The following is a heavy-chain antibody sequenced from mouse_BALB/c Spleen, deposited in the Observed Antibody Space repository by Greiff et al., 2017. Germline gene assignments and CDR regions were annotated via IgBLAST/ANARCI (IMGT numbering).Heavy chain of an antibody. D-gene: IGHD2-1*01. J-gene: IGHJ3*01. CDR1: GYTFTSYT. CDR2: INPSSGYT. Sequence: VQLQQSGAELARPGASVKMSCKASGYTFTSYTMHWVKQRPGQGLEWIGYINPSSGYTNYNQKFKDKATLTADKSSSTAYMQLSSLTSEDSAVYYCARSGYGNYRRFAYWGQGTLVTVSA. CDR3: ARSGYGNYRRFAY. V-gene: IGHV1-4*01.